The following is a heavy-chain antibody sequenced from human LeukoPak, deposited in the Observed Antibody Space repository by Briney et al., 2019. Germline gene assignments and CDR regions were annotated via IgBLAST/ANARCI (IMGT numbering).Heavy chain of an antibody. CDR3: ARDQLGYCSSTSCYGGFDP. V-gene: IGHV4-30-4*01. CDR1: GGSISSGDYY. J-gene: IGHJ5*02. Sequence: PSQTLSLTCTVSGGSISSGDYYWSWIRQPPGKGLEWIGYIYYSGSTYYNPSLKSRVTISVDTSKNQFSLKLSSVTAADTAVYYCARDQLGYCSSTSCYGGFDPWGQGTLVTVSS. CDR2: IYYSGST. D-gene: IGHD2-2*01.